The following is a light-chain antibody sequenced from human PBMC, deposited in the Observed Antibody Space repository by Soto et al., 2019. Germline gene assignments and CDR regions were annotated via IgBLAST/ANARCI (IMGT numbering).Light chain of an antibody. CDR2: EVS. CDR1: SSDVGGYKF. CDR3: SSYTSSSTDV. Sequence: QSALTQPASVSGSPGQSITISCTGTSSDVGGYKFVSWYQQHPGKAPKLIIYEVSNRPSGVSNRFSGSKSGNTASLTISGLQAEDEADYYCSSYTSSSTDVFGTGTKLTVL. J-gene: IGLJ1*01. V-gene: IGLV2-14*01.